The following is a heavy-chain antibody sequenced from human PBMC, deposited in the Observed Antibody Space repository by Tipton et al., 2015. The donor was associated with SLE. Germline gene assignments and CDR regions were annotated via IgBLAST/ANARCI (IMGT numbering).Heavy chain of an antibody. D-gene: IGHD3-3*01. Sequence: LSLTCAVYGGSFSGYYWNWIRQPPGKGLEWIGEINHGGSINYNPSLKSRVTMSVDTSKNQFSLKLSSVTAADTAVYYCARRRYYDFWSGYYTEDAFDIWGQGTMVTVSS. V-gene: IGHV4-34*01. CDR1: GGSFSGYY. CDR2: INHGGSI. J-gene: IGHJ3*02. CDR3: ARRRYYDFWSGYYTEDAFDI.